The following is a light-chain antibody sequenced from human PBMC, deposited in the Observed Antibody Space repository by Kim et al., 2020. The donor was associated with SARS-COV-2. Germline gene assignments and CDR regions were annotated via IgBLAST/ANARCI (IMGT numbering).Light chain of an antibody. Sequence: GQATRLLIYGASNRPTGIPDRLSGGGSGGDFTLTIRTLEPEVFAVFLCQQYDISPIVTFGQGTRLEIK. CDR2: GAS. V-gene: IGKV3-20*01. J-gene: IGKJ5*01. CDR3: QQYDISPIVT.